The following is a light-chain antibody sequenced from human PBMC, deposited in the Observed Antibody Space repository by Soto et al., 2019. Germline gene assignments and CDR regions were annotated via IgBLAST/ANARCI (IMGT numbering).Light chain of an antibody. Sequence: QAVVTQPASVSGSPGQSITISCTGTSSDVGAYNYVSWYQQHPGKAPKLIIYEVSNRPSGVSNRFSGSKSGNTASLTISGLQAEDEADYYCNSYASSSARVFGGGTKLTVL. CDR3: NSYASSSARV. V-gene: IGLV2-14*01. J-gene: IGLJ3*02. CDR1: SSDVGAYNY. CDR2: EVS.